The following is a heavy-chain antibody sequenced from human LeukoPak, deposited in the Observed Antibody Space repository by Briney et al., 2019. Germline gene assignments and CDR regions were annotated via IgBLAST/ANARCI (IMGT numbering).Heavy chain of an antibody. CDR3: ARGTPYCSSTSCYLDYYYMDV. J-gene: IGHJ6*03. CDR2: ISSSSSYI. V-gene: IGHV3-21*01. CDR1: GFTFSSYS. Sequence: GGSLRLSCAASGFTFSSYSMNWVRQAPGKGLEWVSSISSSSSYIYYADSVQGRFTISRDNAKNSLYLQMNSLRAEDTAVYYCARGTPYCSSTSCYLDYYYMDVWGKGTTVTVSS. D-gene: IGHD2-2*01.